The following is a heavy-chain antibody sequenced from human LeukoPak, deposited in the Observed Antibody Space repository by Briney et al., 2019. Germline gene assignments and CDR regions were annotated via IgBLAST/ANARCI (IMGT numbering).Heavy chain of an antibody. V-gene: IGHV3-23*01. Sequence: GGSLRLSCAASGFTFSSYGMSWVRQAPGKGLEWVSVISGSGGSTYHPDSVKGRFTISRDNSKNTLYLQMNSLRAEDTAVYYCAKYYYGSGSYYKGLDYWGQGTLVTVSS. CDR1: GFTFSSYG. CDR3: AKYYYGSGSYYKGLDY. CDR2: ISGSGGST. J-gene: IGHJ4*02. D-gene: IGHD3-10*01.